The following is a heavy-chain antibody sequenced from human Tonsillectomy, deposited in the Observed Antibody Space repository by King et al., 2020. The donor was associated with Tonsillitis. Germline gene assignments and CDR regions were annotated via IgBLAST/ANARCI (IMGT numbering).Heavy chain of an antibody. CDR1: GFTFSFYS. Sequence: VQLVESGGGLVQPGGSLRLSCAASGFTFSFYSMNWIRQAPGKGLEWVSYIGSSSSNIDYAESVRGRFTISRDNTRNSLYLQMNSLSVEDTAVYYCARDPDTSHFFDSASHRRGFQRWGQGTLVAVSS. CDR3: ARDPDTSHFFDSASHRRGFQR. J-gene: IGHJ1*01. V-gene: IGHV3-48*04. CDR2: IGSSSSNI. D-gene: IGHD3-22*01.